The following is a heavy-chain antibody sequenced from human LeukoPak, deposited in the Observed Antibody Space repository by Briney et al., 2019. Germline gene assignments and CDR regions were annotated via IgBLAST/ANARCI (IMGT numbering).Heavy chain of an antibody. Sequence: GGSLRLSCAASGFTFSDYYMSWIRQAPGKGLEWVSYISSSGSTIYYADSVKGRFTISRDNAKNSLYLQMNSLRAEDTAVYYCARDLVVGATPPRYWGQGTLVTVSS. J-gene: IGHJ4*02. D-gene: IGHD1-26*01. CDR2: ISSSGSTI. CDR1: GFTFSDYY. V-gene: IGHV3-11*04. CDR3: ARDLVVGATPPRY.